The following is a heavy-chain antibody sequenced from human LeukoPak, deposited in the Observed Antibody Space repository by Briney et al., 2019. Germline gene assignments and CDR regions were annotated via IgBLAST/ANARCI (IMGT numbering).Heavy chain of an antibody. V-gene: IGHV3-9*01. Sequence: GGSLRLSCAASGFTFDDYAMHWVRQAPGKGLEWVSGISWNSGSIGYADSVKGRFTISRDNAKNSLYLQMNSLRAEDTALHYCAKSGRGYYCSGGSCYWAGAFDIWGQGTMVTVSS. CDR1: GFTFDDYA. J-gene: IGHJ3*02. D-gene: IGHD2-15*01. CDR3: AKSGRGYYCSGGSCYWAGAFDI. CDR2: ISWNSGSI.